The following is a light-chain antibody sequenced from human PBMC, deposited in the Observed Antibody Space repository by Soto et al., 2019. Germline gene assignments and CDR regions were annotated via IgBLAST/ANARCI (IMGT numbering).Light chain of an antibody. V-gene: IGLV1-40*01. CDR1: SSNIGAGYD. J-gene: IGLJ2*01. CDR2: GNS. CDR3: QSYDSSLSVYVV. Sequence: QSVLTQPPSVSGAPGQRVTISCTGSSSNIGAGYDVRWYQQLPGTAPKLLIYGNSNRPSGVPDRFSGSKSGTSASLAITGLQAEDEADYYCQSYDSSLSVYVVFGGGTQLTVL.